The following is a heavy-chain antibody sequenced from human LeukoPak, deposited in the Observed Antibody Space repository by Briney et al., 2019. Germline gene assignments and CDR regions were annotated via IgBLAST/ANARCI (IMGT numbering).Heavy chain of an antibody. J-gene: IGHJ4*02. D-gene: IGHD3-22*01. Sequence: GGSLRLSCAASGFXFSSYCIHWVRQAPGKGLEWVANITHDGSNKYYADSVKGRFTISRDNSKNTLYLQMNSLRAEDTAVYYCAKDREYDSSGYRDYWGQGTLVTVSS. V-gene: IGHV3-30*18. CDR3: AKDREYDSSGYRDY. CDR2: ITHDGSNK. CDR1: GFXFSSYC.